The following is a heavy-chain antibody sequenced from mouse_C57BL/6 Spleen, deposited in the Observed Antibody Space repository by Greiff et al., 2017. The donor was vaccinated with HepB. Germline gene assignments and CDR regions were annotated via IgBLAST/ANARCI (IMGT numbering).Heavy chain of an antibody. J-gene: IGHJ1*03. CDR2: INPDSSTI. Sequence: DVQLQESGGGLVQPGGSLKLSCAASGIDFSRYWMSWVRRAPGKGLEWIGEINPDSSTINYAPSLKDKFIISRDNAKNTLYLQMSKVRSEDTALYYCAQIPYGSSPYWYFDVWGTGTTVTVSS. CDR3: AQIPYGSSPYWYFDV. V-gene: IGHV4-1*01. D-gene: IGHD1-1*01. CDR1: GIDFSRYW.